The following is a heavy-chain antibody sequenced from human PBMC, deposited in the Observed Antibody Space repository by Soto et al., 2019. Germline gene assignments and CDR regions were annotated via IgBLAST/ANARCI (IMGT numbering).Heavy chain of an antibody. V-gene: IGHV4-59*01. D-gene: IGHD7-27*01. CDR2: IYYSGST. Sequence: SETLSLTCTVSGGSISSYYWSWIRQPPGKGLEWIGYIYYSGSTNYNPSLKSRVTISVDTSKNQFSLKLSSVTAADTAVYYCARAERDSKLGIPGKFDYWGQGTLVTVSS. CDR3: ARAERDSKLGIPGKFDY. CDR1: GGSISSYY. J-gene: IGHJ4*02.